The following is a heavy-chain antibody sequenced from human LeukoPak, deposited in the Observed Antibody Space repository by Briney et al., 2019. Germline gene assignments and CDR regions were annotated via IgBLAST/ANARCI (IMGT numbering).Heavy chain of an antibody. CDR1: GGTFSSYA. Sequence: AASVKVSCKASGGTFSSYAISWVRQAPGQGLEWMGGIIPNFGTANYAQKFQGRVTITTDESTSTAYMELSSLRSEDTAVYYCARGAPYCSSTSCSFDYWGQGTLVTVSS. J-gene: IGHJ4*02. CDR2: IIPNFGTA. V-gene: IGHV1-69*05. CDR3: ARGAPYCSSTSCSFDY. D-gene: IGHD2-2*01.